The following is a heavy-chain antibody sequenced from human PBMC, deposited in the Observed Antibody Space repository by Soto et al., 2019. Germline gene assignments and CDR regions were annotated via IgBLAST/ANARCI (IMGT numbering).Heavy chain of an antibody. V-gene: IGHV1-69*01. CDR1: VEFFSNYA. CDR3: ESGLPDDWVEPGVVRGYLDT. CDR2: VIPIFGTI. Sequence: QAQLVQSGAEVKEPGSSVKVSCKASVEFFSNYAISWVRQAPGRGLEWMGGVIPIFGTISYAEKFQGRVTITSDESTNTVYMQLRSVRSADTAVYYCESGLPDDWVEPGVVRGYLDTWGRGTLVTVSS. D-gene: IGHD3-10*01. J-gene: IGHJ4*02.